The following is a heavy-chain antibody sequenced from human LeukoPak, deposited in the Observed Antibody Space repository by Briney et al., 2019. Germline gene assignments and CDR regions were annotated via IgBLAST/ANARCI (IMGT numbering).Heavy chain of an antibody. V-gene: IGHV3-30-3*01. Sequence: GGSLRLSCAASGFTFSSYAMHWVRQAPGKGLEWVAVISYDGSNKYYADSVKGRFTISRDNAKNSLYLQMNSLRVEDTAVYYCAREESESSGHWDWGQGTLVTVSS. CDR1: GFTFSSYA. CDR3: AREESESSGHWD. D-gene: IGHD3-22*01. J-gene: IGHJ4*02. CDR2: ISYDGSNK.